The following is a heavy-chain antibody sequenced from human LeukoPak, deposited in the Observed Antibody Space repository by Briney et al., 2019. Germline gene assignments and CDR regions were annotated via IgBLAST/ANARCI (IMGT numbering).Heavy chain of an antibody. CDR2: ISYSGNT. V-gene: IGHV4-59*08. D-gene: IGHD6-19*01. CDR3: ASTRRAAVAGRFDS. CDR1: GGSISSSY. J-gene: IGHJ4*02. Sequence: SETLSLTCTVSGGSISSSYWSWIRQPPGKGLEWIGYISYSGNTNYSPSLESRVTMSVDESKNQFSLRVHFVSAADTAVYYCASTRRAAVAGRFDSWGQGTLVTVSS.